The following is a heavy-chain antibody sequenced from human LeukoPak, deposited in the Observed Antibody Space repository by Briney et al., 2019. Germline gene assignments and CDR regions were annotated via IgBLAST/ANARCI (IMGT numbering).Heavy chain of an antibody. CDR2: IRTSGDT. CDR1: GFIFSSYA. D-gene: IGHD3-3*01. V-gene: IGHV3-23*01. Sequence: GGSLTLSCAASGFIFSSYAISWVRQAPGKGLEWVSDIRTSGDTFYADSVKGRFTISRDISKNTVYLQMNSLRAEDSAVYYCATLSYDVWTGINWFDPWGQGTLVTVSS. J-gene: IGHJ5*02. CDR3: ATLSYDVWTGINWFDP.